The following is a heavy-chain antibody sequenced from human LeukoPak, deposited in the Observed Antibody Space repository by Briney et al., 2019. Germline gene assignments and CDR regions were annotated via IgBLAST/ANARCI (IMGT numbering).Heavy chain of an antibody. V-gene: IGHV3-33*01. D-gene: IGHD6-6*01. J-gene: IGHJ4*02. CDR3: ARDLALAYLDSSSPPETGYYFDY. CDR2: IWYDGSNK. Sequence: GGSLRLSCAASGFTFSSYGMHWVRQAPGKGLEWVAVIWYDGSNKYYADSVKGRFTISRDNSKNTLYLQMNSRRAEDTAVYYCARDLALAYLDSSSPPETGYYFDYWGQGTLVTVSS. CDR1: GFTFSSYG.